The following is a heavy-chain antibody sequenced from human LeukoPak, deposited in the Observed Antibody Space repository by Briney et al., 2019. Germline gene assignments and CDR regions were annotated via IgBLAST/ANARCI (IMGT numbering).Heavy chain of an antibody. Sequence: GESLKISCKGSGYSFTSYWIGWVRQMPGKGLEWMGIIYPGDSDTRYSPSFQGQVTISADKSISTAYLQWSSLKASDTAMYYCARSMRASSSGYYWRQFDYWGQGTLVTVSS. CDR2: IYPGDSDT. CDR3: ARSMRASSSGYYWRQFDY. D-gene: IGHD3-22*01. CDR1: GYSFTSYW. V-gene: IGHV5-51*01. J-gene: IGHJ4*02.